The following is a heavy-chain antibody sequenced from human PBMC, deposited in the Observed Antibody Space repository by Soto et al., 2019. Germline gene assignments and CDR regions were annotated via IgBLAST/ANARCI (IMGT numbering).Heavy chain of an antibody. CDR2: IFSNDEK. CDR1: GFSLSKARMG. D-gene: IGHD5-18*01. V-gene: IGHV2-26*01. CDR3: ARILEDTASAGWFDP. Sequence: QVTLKESGPVLVKPTETLTLTCTVSGFSLSKARMGVSWIRQPPGKALEWLAHIFSNDEKSYSTSLKSRLTISKDTSKSKVVLTMTNMDPVDTATDYCARILEDTASAGWFDPWGQGTMVTGSS. J-gene: IGHJ5*02.